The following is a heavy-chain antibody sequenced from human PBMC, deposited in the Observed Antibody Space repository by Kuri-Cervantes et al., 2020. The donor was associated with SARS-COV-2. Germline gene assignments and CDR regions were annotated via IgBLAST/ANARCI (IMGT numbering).Heavy chain of an antibody. Sequence: GESLKISCTASGFTFNSYNMKWVRQAPGKGLEWVSGIGPSNTYIYYADSVKGRFTISRDNAKNSLYLQMNSLRAEDTAVYYCARELRHYYDSSGLCDYWGQGTLVTVSS. D-gene: IGHD3-22*01. J-gene: IGHJ4*02. CDR1: GFTFNSYN. CDR2: IGPSNTYI. CDR3: ARELRHYYDSSGLCDY. V-gene: IGHV3-21*01.